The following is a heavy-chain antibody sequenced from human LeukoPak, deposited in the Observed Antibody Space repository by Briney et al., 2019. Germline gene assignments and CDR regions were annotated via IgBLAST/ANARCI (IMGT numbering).Heavy chain of an antibody. CDR2: ISFDGDFK. V-gene: IGHV3-30*04. D-gene: IGHD3-3*01. Sequence: GGSLRLSCAASGFAFSSFSMHWVRQAPGSGLEWVALISFDGDFKDYADSVKGRFTISRDNSKKMVYLHMNSLRPEDTGVFFCARAQILEPRAFDSWAREPWSSSPQ. J-gene: IGHJ4*02. CDR1: GFAFSSFS. CDR3: ARAQILEPRAFDS.